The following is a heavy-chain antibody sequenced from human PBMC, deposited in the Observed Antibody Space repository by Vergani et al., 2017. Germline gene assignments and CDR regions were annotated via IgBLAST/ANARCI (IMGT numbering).Heavy chain of an antibody. V-gene: IGHV4-59*01. CDR3: GRVADVYGLGSRLLDL. D-gene: IGHD3-10*01. CDR2: MHHSGST. J-gene: IGHJ5*02. Sequence: QVRLQESGPGLVKPSETLSLTCSVSGGSMSGYYWSWIRQPPGKELEWIGYMHHSGSTNYNPSLETRVTISGDTSKNQFSLKLNSVTAADTAVYYCGRVADVYGLGSRLLDLWGQGILVTVSS. CDR1: GGSMSGYY.